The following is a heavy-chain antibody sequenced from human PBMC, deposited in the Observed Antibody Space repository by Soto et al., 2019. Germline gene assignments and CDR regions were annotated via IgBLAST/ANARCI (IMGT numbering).Heavy chain of an antibody. CDR1: GYTFTSYY. J-gene: IGHJ3*02. Sequence: ASVKVSCKASGYTFTSYYMHWVRQAPGQGLEWMGIIDPSGGSTSYAQKFQGRVTMTRDTSTSTVYMELSSLRSEDTAVYYCASLTSLVRLPPADAFDIWGQGTMVTVSS. V-gene: IGHV1-46*03. CDR3: ASLTSLVRLPPADAFDI. CDR2: IDPSGGST. D-gene: IGHD3-10*01.